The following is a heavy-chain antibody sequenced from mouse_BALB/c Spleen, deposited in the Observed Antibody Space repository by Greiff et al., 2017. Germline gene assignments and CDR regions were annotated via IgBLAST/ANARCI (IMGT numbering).Heavy chain of an antibody. CDR3: ARGGYYGYDKFAY. CDR2: INPSTGYT. CDR1: GYTFTSYW. V-gene: IGHV1-7*01. D-gene: IGHD2-2*01. J-gene: IGHJ3*01. Sequence: VKLMESGAELAKPGASVKMSCKASGYTFTSYWMHWVKQRPGQGLEWIGYINPSTGYTEYNQKFKDKATLTADKSSSTAYMQLSSLTSEDSAVYYCARGGYYGYDKFAYWGQGTLVTVSA.